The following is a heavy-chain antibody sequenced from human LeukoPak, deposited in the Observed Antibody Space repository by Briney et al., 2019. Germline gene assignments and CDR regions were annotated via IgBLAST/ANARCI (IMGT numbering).Heavy chain of an antibody. V-gene: IGHV4-4*02. D-gene: IGHD6-13*01. Sequence: SETLSLTCAVSGGSISSSNWWGWVRQPPGKGLEWIGEIYHSGSTNYNPSLKSRVTISVDKSKNQFSLKLSSVTAADTAVYYCARGVVADYYYYYMDVWGKGTTVTVSS. CDR2: IYHSGST. CDR1: GGSISSSNW. CDR3: ARGVVADYYYYYMDV. J-gene: IGHJ6*03.